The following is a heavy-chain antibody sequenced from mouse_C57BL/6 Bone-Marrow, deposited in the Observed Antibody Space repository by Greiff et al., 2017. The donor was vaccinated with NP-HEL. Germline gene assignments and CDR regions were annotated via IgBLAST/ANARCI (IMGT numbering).Heavy chain of an antibody. D-gene: IGHD2-14*01. Sequence: EVQRVESGGGLVQPGGSLSLSCAASGFTFTDYYMSWVRQPPGKALEWLGFIRNKANGYTTEYSASVKGRFTISRDNSQSILYLRMNALRAEDSATYCCARYSNRAMDYWGQGTSVTVSS. J-gene: IGHJ4*01. CDR3: ARYSNRAMDY. CDR1: GFTFTDYY. CDR2: IRNKANGYTT. V-gene: IGHV7-3*01.